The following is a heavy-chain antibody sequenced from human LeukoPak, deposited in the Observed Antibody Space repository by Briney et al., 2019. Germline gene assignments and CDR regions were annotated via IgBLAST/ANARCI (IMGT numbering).Heavy chain of an antibody. J-gene: IGHJ5*02. CDR3: ARDRLQLQS. D-gene: IGHD1-1*01. Sequence: SVKGRFIISRDNAKNSLYLQMNSLRAEDTAVYYCARDRLQLQSWGQGTLVTVSS. V-gene: IGHV3-21*01.